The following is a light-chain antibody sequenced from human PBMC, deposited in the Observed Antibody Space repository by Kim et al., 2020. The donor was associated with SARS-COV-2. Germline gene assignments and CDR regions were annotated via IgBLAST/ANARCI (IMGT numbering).Light chain of an antibody. V-gene: IGKV3-11*01. Sequence: PGEGATPSCCASQNIGDYFAWYQHKPGQAPGLRIHDIATRATGIPARFSGSGSGTEFALTVSSLEPEDLGVYYCQHRSDGPPGVTFGGGTKVDIK. CDR3: QHRSDGPPGVT. CDR1: QNIGDY. CDR2: DIA. J-gene: IGKJ4*01.